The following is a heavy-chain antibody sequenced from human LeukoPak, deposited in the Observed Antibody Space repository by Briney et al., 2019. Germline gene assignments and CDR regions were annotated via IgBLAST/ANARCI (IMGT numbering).Heavy chain of an antibody. J-gene: IGHJ4*02. V-gene: IGHV3-30*18. CDR1: GFTFSSYG. CDR3: AKDRGIAVAGRTYYFDY. CDR2: ISYDGSNK. Sequence: GRSLRLSCAASGFTFSSYGMHWVRQAPGKGLEWVAVISYDGSNKYYADSVKGRFTISRDNSKNTLYLQMNSLRAEDTAVYYCAKDRGIAVAGRTYYFDYWGQGTLVTVSS. D-gene: IGHD6-19*01.